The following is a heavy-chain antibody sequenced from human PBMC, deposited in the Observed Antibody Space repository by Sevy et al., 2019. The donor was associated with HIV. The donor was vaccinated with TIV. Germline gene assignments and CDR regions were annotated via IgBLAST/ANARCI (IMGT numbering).Heavy chain of an antibody. CDR2: ISGSGGST. CDR1: GFTFSSYA. J-gene: IGHJ4*02. V-gene: IGHV3-23*01. CDR3: AKDPRRGIADY. Sequence: GGSLRLSCAASGFTFSSYAMSWVRQAPGKGLEWVSAISGSGGSTYYGDSVKGRFTITRDNSKNTLYLQMNSLRAEDTAVYYCAKDPRRGIADYWGQGTLVTVSS. D-gene: IGHD6-13*01.